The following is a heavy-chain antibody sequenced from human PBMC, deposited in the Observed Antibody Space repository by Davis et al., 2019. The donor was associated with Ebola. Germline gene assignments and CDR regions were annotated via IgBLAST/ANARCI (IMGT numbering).Heavy chain of an antibody. CDR2: FDPDNGGK. V-gene: IGHV1-24*01. Sequence: ASVKVSCKVSGYGLTQFAVHWVRQAPGEGLEWMGGFDPDNGGKMYAQKFQGRVTMTEDTSTGTAYMELSSLRSEDTAVYYCASPQWELSSNPHGAFDIWGQGTMVTVSS. J-gene: IGHJ3*02. D-gene: IGHD1-26*01. CDR1: GYGLTQFA. CDR3: ASPQWELSSNPHGAFDI.